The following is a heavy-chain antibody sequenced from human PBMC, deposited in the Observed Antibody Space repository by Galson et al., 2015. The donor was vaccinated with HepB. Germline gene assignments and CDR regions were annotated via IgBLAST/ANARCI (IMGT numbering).Heavy chain of an antibody. D-gene: IGHD4-23*01. V-gene: IGHV1-69*13. CDR1: GGTFSSYA. Sequence: SVKVSCKASGGTFSSYAISWVRQAPGQGLEWMGGIIPIFGTANYAQKFQGRVTITADESTSTAYMELSSLRSDDTAVYYCARDHPDYGSHLATWGQGTLVTVSS. CDR3: ARDHPDYGSHLAT. CDR2: IIPIFGTA. J-gene: IGHJ5*02.